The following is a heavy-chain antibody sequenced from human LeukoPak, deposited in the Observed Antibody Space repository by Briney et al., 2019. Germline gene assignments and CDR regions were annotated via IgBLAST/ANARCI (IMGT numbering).Heavy chain of an antibody. V-gene: IGHV1-69*05. CDR1: GFTFSSYA. J-gene: IGHJ4*02. CDR3: ASAKITMVRGEGREFDY. CDR2: IIPIFSTA. Sequence: GGSLRLSCAASGFTFSSYAISWVRQAPGQGLEWMGRIIPIFSTANYAQKFQGRVTITTDESTSTAYMELSSLRSEDTAVYYCASAKITMVRGEGREFDYWGQGTLVTVSS. D-gene: IGHD3-10*01.